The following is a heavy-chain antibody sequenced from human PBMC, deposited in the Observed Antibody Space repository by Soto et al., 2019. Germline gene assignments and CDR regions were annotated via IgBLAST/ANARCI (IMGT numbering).Heavy chain of an antibody. V-gene: IGHV1-18*01. Sequence: QDQLVQSGGEVKKPGASVKVSCKASGYSFTNYGITWVRQAPGQGLEWMGWISAYNGDTNYAQKLQGRVTRSTDASKSTAYLELRSLRSDDTALYYCARDRGVAPPVAGNTHYYYYMVVWGKGTTVTVSS. CDR3: ARDRGVAPPVAGNTHYYYYMVV. J-gene: IGHJ6*03. CDR1: GYSFTNYG. CDR2: ISAYNGDT. D-gene: IGHD6-19*01.